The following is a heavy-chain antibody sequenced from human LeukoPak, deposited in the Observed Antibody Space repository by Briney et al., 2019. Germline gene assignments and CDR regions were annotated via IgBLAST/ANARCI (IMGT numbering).Heavy chain of an antibody. Sequence: SETLSLTCAVYGGSFSRYYWSWIRQPPGKGLEWIGEINHSGSTNYNPSLKSRVTISVDTSKNQFSLKLSSVTAADTALYYCARGPVDPGDYWGQGTLVTVSS. CDR3: ARGPVDPGDY. D-gene: IGHD2-2*01. CDR1: GGSFSRYY. V-gene: IGHV4-34*01. CDR2: INHSGST. J-gene: IGHJ4*02.